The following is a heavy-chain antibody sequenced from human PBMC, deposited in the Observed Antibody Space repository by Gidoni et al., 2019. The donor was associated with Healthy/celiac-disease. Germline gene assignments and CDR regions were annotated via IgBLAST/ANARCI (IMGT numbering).Heavy chain of an antibody. CDR3: ATFSYDSSGYYFDY. CDR1: GGSISSYY. Sequence: QVQLQESGPGLVKPSETLSLTCTVSGGSISSYYWSWIRQPPGKGLEWIGYIYYSGSTNYNPSLKSRVTISVDTSKNQFSLKLSSVTAADTAVYYCATFSYDSSGYYFDYWGQGTLVTVSS. J-gene: IGHJ4*02. CDR2: IYYSGST. V-gene: IGHV4-59*01. D-gene: IGHD3-22*01.